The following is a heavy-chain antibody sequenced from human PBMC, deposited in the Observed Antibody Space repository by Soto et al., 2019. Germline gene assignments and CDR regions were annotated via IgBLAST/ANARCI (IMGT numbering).Heavy chain of an antibody. V-gene: IGHV4-31*03. J-gene: IGHJ6*02. Sequence: SETLSLTCTVSGGSISSGSYYWSWSRQHPGMGLEWIGYIYYSGSTYYNPSLKSRVTISVDTSNNQFSLKLRSVTAADTAVXYSEREDGNNWNRTGYYGMDVRCQRTTVTVSS. CDR3: EREDGNNWNRTGYYGMDV. CDR1: GGSISSGSYY. D-gene: IGHD1-20*01. CDR2: IYYSGST.